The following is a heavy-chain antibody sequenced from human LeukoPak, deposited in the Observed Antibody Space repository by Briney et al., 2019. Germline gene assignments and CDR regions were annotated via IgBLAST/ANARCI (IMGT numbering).Heavy chain of an antibody. Sequence: GGSLRLSCAASGFTFSSYAMSWVRQAPGKGLEWVSAISGSGGSTYYADSVKGRFTISRDNSKNTLYLQMNSLRAEDTAVYYCAKLRGIQLWSSWYVLSWGQGTLVTVSS. CDR3: AKLRGIQLWSSWYVLS. J-gene: IGHJ5*02. CDR1: GFTFSSYA. CDR2: ISGSGGST. D-gene: IGHD5-18*01. V-gene: IGHV3-23*01.